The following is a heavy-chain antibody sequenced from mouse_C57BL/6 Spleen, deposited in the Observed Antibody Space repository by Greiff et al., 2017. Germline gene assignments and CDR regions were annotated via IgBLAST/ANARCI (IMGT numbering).Heavy chain of an antibody. CDR1: GYTFTDYN. V-gene: IGHV1-18*01. J-gene: IGHJ1*03. CDR2: FNPNNGGT. Sequence: VQLQQSGPELVKPGASVKIPCKASGYTFTDYNMDWVKQSHGKSLEWIGDFNPNNGGTIYNQKFKGKATLTVDKSSSTTYMELRSMTSEATAVYYCASQTGYYYGSSYWYFDVWGTGTTVTVSS. CDR3: ASQTGYYYGSSYWYFDV. D-gene: IGHD1-1*01.